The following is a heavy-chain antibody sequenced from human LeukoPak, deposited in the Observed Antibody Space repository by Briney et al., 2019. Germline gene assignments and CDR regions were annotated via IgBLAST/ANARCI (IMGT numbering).Heavy chain of an antibody. CDR2: ISSSSSYI. Sequence: GGSLRLSCAASGFTFSSYSMNWVRQAPGKGLEWVSSISSSSSYIYYADSVKGRFTISRDNAKNSLYLQMNSLRAEDTAVYYCARDRSISGVVTIDFWGQGTLVTVSS. D-gene: IGHD3-3*01. V-gene: IGHV3-21*01. CDR1: GFTFSSYS. CDR3: ARDRSISGVVTIDF. J-gene: IGHJ4*02.